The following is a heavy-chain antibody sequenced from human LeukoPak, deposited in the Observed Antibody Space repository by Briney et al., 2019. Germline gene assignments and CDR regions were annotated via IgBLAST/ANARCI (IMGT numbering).Heavy chain of an antibody. J-gene: IGHJ6*03. CDR2: MNPNSGNT. Sequence: ASVKVSCKASGYTFTSYDINWVRRATGQGLEWMGWMNPNSGNTGYAQKFQGRVNITRNTSISTAYMELSSLRSEDTAVYYCARGRELPDYYYYYMDVWGKGTTVTVSS. D-gene: IGHD1-26*01. CDR3: ARGRELPDYYYYYMDV. V-gene: IGHV1-8*03. CDR1: GYTFTSYD.